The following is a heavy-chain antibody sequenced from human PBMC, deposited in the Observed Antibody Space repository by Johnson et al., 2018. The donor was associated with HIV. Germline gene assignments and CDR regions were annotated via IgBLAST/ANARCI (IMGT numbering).Heavy chain of an antibody. D-gene: IGHD5-24*01. V-gene: IGHV3-66*01. CDR3: ARACRDGYTCDVFDI. Sequence: VLLLESGGGFIQPGGSLRLSCGASGMTVSSYYMSWVRQAPGKGLEWVSVIFSGGDTYYGDSVRGRFSISRDNSKNTLYLQMKSLRADDTAVYYCARACRDGYTCDVFDIWGQGTMVTVSS. CDR2: IFSGGDT. CDR1: GMTVSSYY. J-gene: IGHJ3*02.